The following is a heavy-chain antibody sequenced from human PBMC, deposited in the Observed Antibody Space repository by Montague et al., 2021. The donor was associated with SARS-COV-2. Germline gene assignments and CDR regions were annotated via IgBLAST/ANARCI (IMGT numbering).Heavy chain of an antibody. Sequence: SETLSLTCTVSGGSISSSSYYWGWLRQPPGKGLEWIGSIYYSGSTYYNPSLKSRVTISVDTSKNQFSLKLSSVTAADTAVYYCARQENSSGWFKPDAFDIWGQGTMVTVS. D-gene: IGHD6-19*01. J-gene: IGHJ3*02. CDR3: ARQENSSGWFKPDAFDI. CDR2: IYYSGST. V-gene: IGHV4-39*01. CDR1: GGSISSSSYY.